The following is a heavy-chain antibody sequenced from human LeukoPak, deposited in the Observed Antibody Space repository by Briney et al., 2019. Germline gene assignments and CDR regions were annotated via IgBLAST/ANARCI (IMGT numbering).Heavy chain of an antibody. CDR2: ISSSSSYI. Sequence: GGSLRLSCAASGFTFSSYSMNWVRQAPGKGLEWVSSISSSSSYIYYADSVKGRFTISRDNAKNSLYLQMNSLRAEDTAVYYCATFGYCSSTSCQADIYYYCGMDVWGQGTTVTVSS. CDR1: GFTFSSYS. V-gene: IGHV3-21*01. J-gene: IGHJ6*02. D-gene: IGHD2-2*03. CDR3: ATFGYCSSTSCQADIYYYCGMDV.